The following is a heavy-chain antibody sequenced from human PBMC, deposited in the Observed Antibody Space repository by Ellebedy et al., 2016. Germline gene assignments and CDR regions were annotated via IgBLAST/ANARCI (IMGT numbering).Heavy chain of an antibody. D-gene: IGHD3-10*01. V-gene: IGHV3-30*03. CDR1: GFTFSSYG. Sequence: GESLKISXAASGFTFSSYGMHWVRQAPGKGLEWVAVISYDGSNKYYADSVKGRFTISRDNSKNTLYLQMNSLRAEDTAVYYCARDLLVLLWFGESIGAGYFDYWGQGTLVTVSS. CDR2: ISYDGSNK. J-gene: IGHJ4*02. CDR3: ARDLLVLLWFGESIGAGYFDY.